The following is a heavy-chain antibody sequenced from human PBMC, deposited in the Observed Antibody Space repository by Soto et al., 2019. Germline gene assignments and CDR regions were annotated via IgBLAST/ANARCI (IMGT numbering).Heavy chain of an antibody. Sequence: PGGSLRLSCAASGFTFSSYSMNWVRQAPGKGLEWVSSISSSSSYIYYADSVKGRFTISRDNAKNSLYLQMNSLRAEDTAVYYCARDYATGTTPRYFDYWGQGTLVTVSS. V-gene: IGHV3-21*01. CDR3: ARDYATGTTPRYFDY. CDR1: GFTFSSYS. J-gene: IGHJ4*02. D-gene: IGHD1-1*01. CDR2: ISSSSSYI.